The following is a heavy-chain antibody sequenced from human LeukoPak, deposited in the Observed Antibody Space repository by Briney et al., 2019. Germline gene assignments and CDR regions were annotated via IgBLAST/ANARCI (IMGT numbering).Heavy chain of an antibody. CDR3: ATIVVAGT. J-gene: IGHJ5*02. Sequence: SGGSLRLSCAASGFTFSSYSMNWVRQAPGKGLEWVSSISSSSSYIYYADSVKGRFTISRDNAKNSLYQQMNSLRAEDTAVYYCATIVVAGTWGQGTLVTVSS. V-gene: IGHV3-21*01. CDR1: GFTFSSYS. D-gene: IGHD2-2*01. CDR2: ISSSSSYI.